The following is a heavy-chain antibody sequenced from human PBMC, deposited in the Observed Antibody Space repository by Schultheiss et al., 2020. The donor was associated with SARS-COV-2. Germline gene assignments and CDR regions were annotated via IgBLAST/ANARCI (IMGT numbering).Heavy chain of an antibody. Sequence: SETLSLTCGVHGESFSDFYWTWVRQPPGQGLEWIGEISHSGSTKYSPSLKSRVTLLVDTSKKQFSLKLTSVTAADTAVYYCARSSGRLWFGELSFSFDIWGQGTMVTVSS. CDR1: GESFSDFY. CDR2: ISHSGST. V-gene: IGHV4-34*01. CDR3: ARSSGRLWFGELSFSFDI. J-gene: IGHJ3*02. D-gene: IGHD3-10*01.